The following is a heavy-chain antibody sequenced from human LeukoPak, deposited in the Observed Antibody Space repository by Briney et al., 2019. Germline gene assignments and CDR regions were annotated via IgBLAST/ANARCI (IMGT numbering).Heavy chain of an antibody. D-gene: IGHD3-9*01. CDR1: GYTFTGYY. Sequence: VASVKVSCKASGYTFTGYYMHWVRQAPGQGLEWMGWINPNSGGTNYAQKFQGRVTMTRDTSISTAYMELSRLRSEDTAVYYCARGPDYDLLTGYPDYYYYSMDVWGKGTTVTVSS. CDR3: ARGPDYDLLTGYPDYYYYSMDV. V-gene: IGHV1-2*02. CDR2: INPNSGGT. J-gene: IGHJ6*03.